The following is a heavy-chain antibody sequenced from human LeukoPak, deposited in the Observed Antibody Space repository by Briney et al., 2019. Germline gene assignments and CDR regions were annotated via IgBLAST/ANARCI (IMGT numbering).Heavy chain of an antibody. J-gene: IGHJ4*02. Sequence: GGSLRLSCAASGFTFSSYAMSWVRQAPGKGLEWVSAISGSGGSTYYADSVTGRFTISRDNSKNTLYLQMNSLRAEDTAVYYCAKEAFGYSSSIKPLDYWGQGTLVTVSS. D-gene: IGHD6-13*01. CDR1: GFTFSSYA. CDR2: ISGSGGST. V-gene: IGHV3-23*01. CDR3: AKEAFGYSSSIKPLDY.